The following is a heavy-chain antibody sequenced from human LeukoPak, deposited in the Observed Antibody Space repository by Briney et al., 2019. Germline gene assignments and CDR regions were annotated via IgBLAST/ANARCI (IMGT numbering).Heavy chain of an antibody. Sequence: PGGSLRLSCAASGFTFSTYNMHWVRQAPGKGLEWVAFINFDETDKHFADSVKGRFTISRDNSKNTLYLQMNSLRPEDTAVYYCAKDRTYHFGYWGQGALVTVSS. V-gene: IGHV3-30*02. CDR2: INFDETDK. CDR1: GFTFSTYN. J-gene: IGHJ4*02. D-gene: IGHD1-7*01. CDR3: AKDRTYHFGY.